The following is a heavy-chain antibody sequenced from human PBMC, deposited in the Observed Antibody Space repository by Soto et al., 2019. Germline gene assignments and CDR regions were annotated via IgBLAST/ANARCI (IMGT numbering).Heavy chain of an antibody. CDR1: GYTFTGYY. V-gene: IGHV1-2*04. CDR2: INPNSGGT. D-gene: IGHD6-19*01. Sequence: GASVKVSCKASGYTFTGYYMHWVRQAPGQGLEWMGWINPNSGGTNYAQKFQGWVTMTRDTSISTAYMELSRLRSGDTAVYYCARASVAGIVGAFDIWGQGTMVTVSS. J-gene: IGHJ3*02. CDR3: ARASVAGIVGAFDI.